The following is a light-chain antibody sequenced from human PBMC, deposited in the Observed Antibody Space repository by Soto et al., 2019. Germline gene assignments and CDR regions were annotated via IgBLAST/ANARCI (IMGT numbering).Light chain of an antibody. CDR3: QQRSNWPPIT. Sequence: EIVFPPSHATLSLSPGERATLSSSASQSVSSYLAWYQQKPGQAPRLLIYDASNRATGIPARFSGSGSGTDFTLTISSLEPEDFAVYYCQQRSNWPPITFGQGTRLEIK. CDR2: DAS. V-gene: IGKV3-11*01. J-gene: IGKJ5*01. CDR1: QSVSSY.